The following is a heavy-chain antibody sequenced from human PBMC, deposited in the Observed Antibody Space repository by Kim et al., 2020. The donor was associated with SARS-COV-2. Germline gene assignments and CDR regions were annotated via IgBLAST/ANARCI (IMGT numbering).Heavy chain of an antibody. CDR3: ARIKVDCSGGSCWYYFDY. V-gene: IGHV4-59*01. Sequence: SETLSLTCTVSGGSISSYYWSWIRQPPGKGLEWIGYIYYSGSTKYNPSLKSRVTISVDTSKNQFSLKLSSVTAADTAVYYCARIKVDCSGGSCWYYFDYWGQGTLVTVSS. CDR2: IYYSGST. CDR1: GGSISSYY. D-gene: IGHD2-15*01. J-gene: IGHJ4*02.